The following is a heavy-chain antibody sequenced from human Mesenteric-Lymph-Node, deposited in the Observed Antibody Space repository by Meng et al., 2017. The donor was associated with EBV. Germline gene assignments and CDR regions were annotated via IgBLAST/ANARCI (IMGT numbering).Heavy chain of an antibody. D-gene: IGHD3-10*01. CDR2: VSHSGIT. J-gene: IGHJ4*02. CDR1: GVSMSRVSW. Sequence: QRHESGPGRVKPSGTLPLTCAVSGVSMSRVSWWSWVRQPPGKGLEWIGEVSHSGITNYNPSLKSRVTISVDTSKNQFSLKLSSVTAADTAVYYCARFGAILRGFDYWGQGTLVTVSS. CDR3: ARFGAILRGFDY. V-gene: IGHV4-4*02.